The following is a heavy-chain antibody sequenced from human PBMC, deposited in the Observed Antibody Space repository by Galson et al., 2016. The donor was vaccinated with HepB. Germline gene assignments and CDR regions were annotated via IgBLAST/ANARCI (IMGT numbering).Heavy chain of an antibody. Sequence: SLRLSCAGSGFSFSGDWMTWVRQAPGKGLEWVANIKQDGTKKNYVDSVKGRFTISRDNANNLLYLQMNSLRAEDTAVYYCARDKTYYGSGSYGSGNYFDAFDIWGQGTMVTVSS. V-gene: IGHV3-7*03. CDR2: IKQDGTKK. CDR1: GFSFSGDW. CDR3: ARDKTYYGSGSYGSGNYFDAFDI. D-gene: IGHD3-10*01. J-gene: IGHJ3*02.